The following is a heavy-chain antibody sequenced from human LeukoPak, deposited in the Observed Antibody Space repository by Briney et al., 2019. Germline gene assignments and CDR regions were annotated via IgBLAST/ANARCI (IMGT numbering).Heavy chain of an antibody. J-gene: IGHJ4*02. CDR1: GFTFGDYA. CDR3: TRLRGKIVVEPAAIFDY. V-gene: IGHV3-49*04. CDR2: IRRIAYGGTT. Sequence: GGSLRLSCTASGFTFGDYAMSWVRQAPGKGLEWVGFIRRIAYGGTTEYAASVKGRFTISRDDSTSIAYLQMHSLKTEDTAVYYSTRLRGKIVVEPAAIFDYWGQGTLVTVSS. D-gene: IGHD2-2*01.